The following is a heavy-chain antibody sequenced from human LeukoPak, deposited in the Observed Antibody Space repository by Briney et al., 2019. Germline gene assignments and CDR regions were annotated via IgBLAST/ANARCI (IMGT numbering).Heavy chain of an antibody. D-gene: IGHD6-19*01. CDR2: ISSSGSTI. CDR1: GFTFSSHS. Sequence: GGSLRLSCAASGFTFSSHSMNWVRQAPGRGLEWVSYISSSGSTIYYADSVKGRFSISRDNAKNSLHLQMNSLRAEDTAVYYCARGTVAGKAPYWGQGTLVTVSS. J-gene: IGHJ4*02. CDR3: ARGTVAGKAPY. V-gene: IGHV3-48*01.